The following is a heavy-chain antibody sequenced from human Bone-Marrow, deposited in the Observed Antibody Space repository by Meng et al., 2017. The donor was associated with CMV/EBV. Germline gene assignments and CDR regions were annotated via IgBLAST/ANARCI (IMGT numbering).Heavy chain of an antibody. D-gene: IGHD3-10*01. CDR1: GFTFDDYG. CDR3: ARNYGSGSYYIQNYYYYGMDV. Sequence: GESLKISCAASGFTFDDYGMSWVRQAPGKGLEWVSYISSSGSTIYYADSVKGRFTISRDNAKNSLYLQMNSLRAEDTAVYYCARNYGSGSYYIQNYYYYGMDVWGQGTTVTVSS. CDR2: ISSSGSTI. V-gene: IGHV3-48*03. J-gene: IGHJ6*02.